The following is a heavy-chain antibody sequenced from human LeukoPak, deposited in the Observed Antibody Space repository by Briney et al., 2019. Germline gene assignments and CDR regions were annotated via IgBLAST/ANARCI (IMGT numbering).Heavy chain of an antibody. D-gene: IGHD6-13*01. V-gene: IGHV3-73*01. Sequence: GGSLKLSCAASGFTFSGSAMHWVRQASGKGLEWVGRIRSKANSYATAYAASVKGRFTISRDNSKNTLYLQMNSLRAEDTAVYYCAKYSSSWYFAYFDYWGQGTLVTVSS. J-gene: IGHJ4*02. CDR2: IRSKANSYAT. CDR3: AKYSSSWYFAYFDY. CDR1: GFTFSGSA.